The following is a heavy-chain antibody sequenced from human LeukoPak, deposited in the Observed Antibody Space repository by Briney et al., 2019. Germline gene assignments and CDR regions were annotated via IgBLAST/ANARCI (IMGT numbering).Heavy chain of an antibody. J-gene: IGHJ3*02. Sequence: GGSLRLSCAASGFTFSSYAMSWVRQAPGKGLEWVSAISGSGGSTYYADSVKGRFTISRDNSKNTLYLQMNSLRAEDTAVYYCAKSINYYYDSSGHYRAFDIWGQGTMVTVSS. CDR1: GFTFSSYA. D-gene: IGHD3-22*01. V-gene: IGHV3-23*01. CDR2: ISGSGGST. CDR3: AKSINYYYDSSGHYRAFDI.